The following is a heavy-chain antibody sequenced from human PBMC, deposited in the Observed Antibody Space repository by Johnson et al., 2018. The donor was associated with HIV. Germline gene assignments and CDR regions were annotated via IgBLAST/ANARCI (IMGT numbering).Heavy chain of an antibody. CDR2: IFSGGTT. J-gene: IGHJ3*02. D-gene: IGHD5-24*01. Sequence: EQLVESGGGVVQPGKSLRLSCAASGFTVSSNYMSWVRQAPGKGLEWVSVIFSGGTTYYADSVKGRFTISRDNSKNTLYLQMDSLRTEDTAVYYCARACRDGYTCDVYDIWGRGTMVTVSS. V-gene: IGHV3-66*01. CDR3: ARACRDGYTCDVYDI. CDR1: GFTVSSNY.